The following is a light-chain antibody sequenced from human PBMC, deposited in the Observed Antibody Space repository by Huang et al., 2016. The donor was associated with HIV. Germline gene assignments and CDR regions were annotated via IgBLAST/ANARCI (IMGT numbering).Light chain of an antibody. CDR1: QNINNY. V-gene: IGKV3-11*01. CDR2: DSF. CDR3: QQRGAWPLT. J-gene: IGKJ4*01. Sequence: DIVLTQSPATLSLSPGQRVTLSCRASQNINNYLVWYQQKPGQAPRLLIDDSFNRATGIPARFSGSGSGTDFTLTINTLEPEDFAVYYCQQRGAWPLTFGGGTKVEIK.